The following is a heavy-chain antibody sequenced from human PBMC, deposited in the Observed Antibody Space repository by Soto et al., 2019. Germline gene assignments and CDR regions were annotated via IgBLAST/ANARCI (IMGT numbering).Heavy chain of an antibody. J-gene: IGHJ4*02. CDR2: ISGSGGNT. CDR3: AKAPTTLTPSAGHY. V-gene: IGHV3-23*01. Sequence: PGGSLRLSSAASGFTFSPYAMNCVRQAPGKGLEWVSGISGSGGNTYYADSVKGRFTISRDTSKNTLFLQMNSLRVEDTALYYCAKAPTTLTPSAGHYWGQGTVVTLSS. CDR1: GFTFSPYA. D-gene: IGHD4-17*01.